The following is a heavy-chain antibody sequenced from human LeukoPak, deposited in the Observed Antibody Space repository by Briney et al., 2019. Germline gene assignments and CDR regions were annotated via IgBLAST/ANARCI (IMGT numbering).Heavy chain of an antibody. Sequence: PGGSLRLSCAASGFTFDDYAMHWVRQAPGKGLEWVSLISGDGGSTYYADSVKGRFTISRDNSKNSLYLQMNSLRTEDTASYYCAKEEPPYYYDSSGSFDYWGQGTLVTGSS. CDR3: AKEEPPYYYDSSGSFDY. V-gene: IGHV3-43*02. D-gene: IGHD3-22*01. J-gene: IGHJ4*02. CDR1: GFTFDDYA. CDR2: ISGDGGST.